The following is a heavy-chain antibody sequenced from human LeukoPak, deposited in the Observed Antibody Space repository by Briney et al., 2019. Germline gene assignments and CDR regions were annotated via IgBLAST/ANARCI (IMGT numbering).Heavy chain of an antibody. V-gene: IGHV3-74*01. J-gene: IGHJ5*02. D-gene: IGHD4-11*01. CDR3: VRDPSNSGNWFDL. CDR2: LGTDGTYT. CDR1: GFNLRDYW. Sequence: GGSLRLSCAASGFNLRDYWMHWVRQAPGRGLVWVSRLGTDGTYTNYADSVTGRFTISRDNAKNTLYLQMVSLRAEDTSFYYCVRDPSNSGNWFDLWGQGTLVTVSS.